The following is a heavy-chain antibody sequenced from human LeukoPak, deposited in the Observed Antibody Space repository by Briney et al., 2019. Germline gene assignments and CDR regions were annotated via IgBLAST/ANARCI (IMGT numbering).Heavy chain of an antibody. Sequence: GASVKVSCKASGFTFTAYSLNWVRQAPGQGLEWMGRITRNSGGSNYAQTFQGRVTMTRDTSVNTAYMELARLRPDDTAVYFCAREEEWLQSRGALDVWGQGTMATVS. J-gene: IGHJ3*01. CDR1: GFTFTAYS. CDR2: ITRNSGGS. CDR3: AREEEWLQSRGALDV. D-gene: IGHD6-19*01. V-gene: IGHV1-2*06.